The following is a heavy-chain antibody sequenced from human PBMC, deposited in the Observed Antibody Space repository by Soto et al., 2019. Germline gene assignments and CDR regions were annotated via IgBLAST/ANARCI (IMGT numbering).Heavy chain of an antibody. Sequence: EVQLVESGGGLVQPGGSPRLSCAASGFAFSSYSMNWVRQAPGKGLEWVSYMSSSGSTIYYADSVKGRFTISRDNAKNSLYLQMNSLRAEDTAVYYCAREGPVTYDYWGQGTLVTVSS. D-gene: IGHD4-17*01. CDR2: MSSSGSTI. J-gene: IGHJ4*02. V-gene: IGHV3-48*01. CDR1: GFAFSSYS. CDR3: AREGPVTYDY.